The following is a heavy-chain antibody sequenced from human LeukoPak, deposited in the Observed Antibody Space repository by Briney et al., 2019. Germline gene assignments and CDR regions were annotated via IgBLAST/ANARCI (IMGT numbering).Heavy chain of an antibody. Sequence: ASVKVSCKASGGTFSSYAISWVRQAPGQGLEWMGWINPNSGGTNYAQKFQGRVTMTRDTSISIAYMELSRLRSDDTAVYYCARAKTDYSSSDYWGQGTLVTVSS. CDR2: INPNSGGT. CDR1: GGTFSSYA. D-gene: IGHD6-13*01. J-gene: IGHJ4*02. V-gene: IGHV1-2*02. CDR3: ARAKTDYSSSDY.